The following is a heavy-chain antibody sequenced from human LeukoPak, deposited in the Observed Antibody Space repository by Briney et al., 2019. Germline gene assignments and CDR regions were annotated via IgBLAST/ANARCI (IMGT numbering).Heavy chain of an antibody. CDR1: GYTFTSYD. CDR3: ARDLISGYDYAGY. Sequence: ASVKVSCKASGYTFTSYDINWVRQAPGQGLEWMGWMNPNSGNTGYAQKFQGRVTMTWDTSISTAYMELSRLRSDDTAVYYCARDLISGYDYAGYWGQGTLVTVSS. CDR2: MNPNSGNT. V-gene: IGHV1-8*01. D-gene: IGHD5-12*01. J-gene: IGHJ4*02.